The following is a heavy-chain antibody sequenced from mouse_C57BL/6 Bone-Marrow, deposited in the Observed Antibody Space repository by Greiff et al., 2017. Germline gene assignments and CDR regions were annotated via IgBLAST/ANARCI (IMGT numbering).Heavy chain of an antibody. Sequence: QVQLQQPGAELVKPGASVKLSCKASGYTFTSYWMHWVKQRPGQGLEWIGMIHPNSGSTNYNEKFKSKATLTVDKSSSTAYMQLSSLTSADSAVSYCASSYGSSYGFAYWGQGTLVTVSA. CDR3: ASSYGSSYGFAY. CDR2: IHPNSGST. CDR1: GYTFTSYW. J-gene: IGHJ3*01. V-gene: IGHV1-64*01. D-gene: IGHD1-1*01.